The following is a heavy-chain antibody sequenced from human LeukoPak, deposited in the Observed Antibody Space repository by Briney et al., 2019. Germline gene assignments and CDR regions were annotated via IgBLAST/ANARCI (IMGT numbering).Heavy chain of an antibody. CDR2: IYYSGST. CDR1: GGSISSYY. CDR3: ASSFGYSYYFDY. V-gene: IGHV4-59*08. J-gene: IGHJ4*02. D-gene: IGHD5-18*01. Sequence: SETLSLTCTVSGGSISSYYWSWIRQHPGKGLEWVGYIYYSGSTYYNPSLKSRVTISVDTSKNQFSLKLSSVPAADTAVYYCASSFGYSYYFDYWGQGTLVTVSS.